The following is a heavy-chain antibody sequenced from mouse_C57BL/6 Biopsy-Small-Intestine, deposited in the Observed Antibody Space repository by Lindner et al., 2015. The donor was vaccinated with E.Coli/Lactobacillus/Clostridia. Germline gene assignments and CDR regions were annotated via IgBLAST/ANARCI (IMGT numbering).Heavy chain of an antibody. CDR1: GFTFSDYG. CDR2: ISSGSRTI. V-gene: IGHV5-17*01. CDR3: SRGSSGGMDY. D-gene: IGHD1-1*01. Sequence: VQLQESGGGLVKPGGSLKLSCAASGFTFSDYGMHWVRQAPEKGLEWVAYISSGSRTIYYADPVKGRFTVSRDNAKNTLFLQTTSLRSEDTAMYYCSRGSSGGMDYWGQGTSVTVSS. J-gene: IGHJ4*01.